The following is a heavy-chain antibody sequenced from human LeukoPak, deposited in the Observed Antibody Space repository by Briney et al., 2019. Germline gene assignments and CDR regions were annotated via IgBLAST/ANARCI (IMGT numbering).Heavy chain of an antibody. V-gene: IGHV1-69*13. CDR2: IIPIFGTA. CDR3: VKEATRIAMIVGAFDI. D-gene: IGHD3-22*01. Sequence: SVKVSCKASGGTFSSYAISWVRQAPGQGLEWMGGIIPIFGTANYAQKFQGRVTITADESTSTAYMELSSLRSEDTAVYYCVKEATRIAMIVGAFDIWGQGTMVTVSS. J-gene: IGHJ3*02. CDR1: GGTFSSYA.